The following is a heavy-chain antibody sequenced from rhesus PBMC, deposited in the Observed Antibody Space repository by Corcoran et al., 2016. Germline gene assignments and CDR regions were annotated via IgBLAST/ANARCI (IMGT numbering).Heavy chain of an antibody. CDR2: IPGSGWST. J-gene: IGHJ4*01. CDR1: GGSFSSNY. CDR3: ARDRSGSYYYFDY. D-gene: IGHD3-16*01. V-gene: IGHV4-173*01. Sequence: QLQLQESGPGLVKPSETLSLTCAVSGGSFSSNYWSWIRQPPGKGLEWIGRIPGSGWSTDYNPALKSRVNSSTDTSKNPFSLKLSSVTAADTAVYYCARDRSGSYYYFDYWGQGVLVTVSS.